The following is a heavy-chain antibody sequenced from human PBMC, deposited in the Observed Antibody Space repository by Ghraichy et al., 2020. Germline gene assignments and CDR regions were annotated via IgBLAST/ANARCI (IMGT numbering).Heavy chain of an antibody. CDR2: INHSGST. V-gene: IGHV4-34*01. Sequence: SETLSLTCAVYGGSFSGYYWSWIRQPPGKGLEWIGEINHSGSTNYNPSLKSRVTISVDTSKNQFSLKLSSVTAADTAVYYCARGVRGTPRGYSYGYALRWLYYFDYWGQGTLVTVSS. CDR1: GGSFSGYY. J-gene: IGHJ4*02. CDR3: ARGVRGTPRGYSYGYALRWLYYFDY. D-gene: IGHD5-18*01.